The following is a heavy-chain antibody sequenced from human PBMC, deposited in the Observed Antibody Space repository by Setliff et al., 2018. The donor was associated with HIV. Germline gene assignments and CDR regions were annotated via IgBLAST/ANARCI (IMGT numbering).Heavy chain of an antibody. Sequence: ASVKVSCKASGYTFTSYYIHWVRQAPGQGLERMGIVIPSTGDTNYAQNFQGRVTMTRDTSASTVYMDLSSLKSEDTAVYYCVREARGGYFDYWGQGTLVTVSS. D-gene: IGHD2-15*01. V-gene: IGHV1-46*01. CDR3: VREARGGYFDY. CDR2: VIPSTGDT. J-gene: IGHJ4*02. CDR1: GYTFTSYY.